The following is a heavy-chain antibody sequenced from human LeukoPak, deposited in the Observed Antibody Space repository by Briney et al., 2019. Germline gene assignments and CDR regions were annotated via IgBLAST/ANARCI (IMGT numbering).Heavy chain of an antibody. J-gene: IGHJ4*02. CDR2: IYSGGST. CDR1: GFTVSSNF. D-gene: IGHD2-15*01. Sequence: SGGSLRLSCAASGFTVSSNFLSWVRQPPGKGLEWVSDIYSGGSTYYADSVKGRFTISRDNSKNTLYLQMNSLRAEDTAVYYCTRGDGGSFPHYWGQGTLVTVSS. V-gene: IGHV3-53*01. CDR3: TRGDGGSFPHY.